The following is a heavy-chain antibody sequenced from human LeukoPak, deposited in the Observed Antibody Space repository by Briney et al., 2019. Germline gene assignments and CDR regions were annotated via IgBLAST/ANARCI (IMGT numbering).Heavy chain of an antibody. J-gene: IGHJ4*02. D-gene: IGHD3-22*01. CDR1: GITLSNYG. Sequence: PGGSLRLSCAVSGITLSNYGMGWVRQAPGKGLEWVAGISGSGGGTNYADSVKGRFTISRDNSKNTLYLQMNSLRAEDTAVYFCAKRGVVIRVILVGFHKEAYYFDSWGQGALVTVSS. CDR2: ISGSGGGT. CDR3: AKRGVVIRVILVGFHKEAYYFDS. V-gene: IGHV3-23*01.